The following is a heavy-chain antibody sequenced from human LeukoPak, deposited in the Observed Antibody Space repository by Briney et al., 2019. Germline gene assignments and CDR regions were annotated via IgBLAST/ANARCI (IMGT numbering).Heavy chain of an antibody. D-gene: IGHD7-27*01. CDR3: ARQTGGYFDY. CDR2: INPSGGST. V-gene: IGHV1-46*01. Sequence: ASVKVSCKASGYSLTTYYMHWVRQAPGQGLEWMGIINPSGGSTSYAQKFQGRVTMTRDTSTSTVYMELSSLRSEDTAVYYCARQTGGYFDYWGQGTLVTVSS. CDR1: GYSLTTYY. J-gene: IGHJ4*02.